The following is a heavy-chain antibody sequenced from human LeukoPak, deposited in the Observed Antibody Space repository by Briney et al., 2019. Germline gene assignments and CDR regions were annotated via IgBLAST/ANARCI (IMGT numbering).Heavy chain of an antibody. Sequence: SETLSLTCAVYGGSFSGYYWSWIRQPPEKGLEWIGEINHSGSTNYNPSLRSRVTISVDTSKNQFSLKLSSVTAADTAVYYCARGPKTYYYDSSGYYYVYWGQGTLVTVSS. D-gene: IGHD3-22*01. CDR1: GGSFSGYY. CDR2: INHSGST. J-gene: IGHJ4*02. V-gene: IGHV4-34*01. CDR3: ARGPKTYYYDSSGYYYVY.